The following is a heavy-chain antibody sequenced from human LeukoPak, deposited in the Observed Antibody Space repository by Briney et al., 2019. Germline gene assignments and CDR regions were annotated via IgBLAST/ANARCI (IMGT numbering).Heavy chain of an antibody. J-gene: IGHJ4*02. CDR1: GFTFSSYA. Sequence: PGGSLRLSCAASGFTFSSYAMHWVRQAPGKGLEWVAVISYDGSNKYYADSVKGRFTISRDNSKNTLYLQTNSLRAEDTAVYYCARDLSSWELLSFGYWGQGTLVTVSS. CDR2: ISYDGSNK. V-gene: IGHV3-30*04. D-gene: IGHD1-26*01. CDR3: ARDLSSWELLSFGY.